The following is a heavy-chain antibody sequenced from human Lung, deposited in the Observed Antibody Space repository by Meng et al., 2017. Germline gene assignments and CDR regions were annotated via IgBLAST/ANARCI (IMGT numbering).Heavy chain of an antibody. D-gene: IGHD4-11*01. CDR3: ARGPTTMAHDFDY. V-gene: IGHV4-34*01. Sequence: VQGQQWGAGLLQPSETLSLTCVVSGGSFSDYYWSWIRQPPGKGLEWIGEINHSGSTNYNPSLESRATISVDTSQNNLSLKLSSVTAADSAVYYCARGPTTMAHDFDYWGQGTLVTVSS. J-gene: IGHJ4*02. CDR1: GGSFSDYY. CDR2: INHSGST.